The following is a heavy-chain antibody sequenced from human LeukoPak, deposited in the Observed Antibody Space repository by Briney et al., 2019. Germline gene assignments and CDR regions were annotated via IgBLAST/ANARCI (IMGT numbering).Heavy chain of an antibody. CDR2: ISXDGSNK. Sequence: CXASGFTFSSYGMHWVRQAPGKGLEWVAXISXDGSNKYYADSVKGRSTISRDNSKNTLYLQMNSLRAEDTAVYYCAKVPAPYYYGSGSYFDYWGQGTLVTVSS. V-gene: IGHV3-30*18. J-gene: IGHJ4*02. CDR3: AKVPAPYYYGSGSYFDY. D-gene: IGHD3-10*01. CDR1: GFTFSSYG.